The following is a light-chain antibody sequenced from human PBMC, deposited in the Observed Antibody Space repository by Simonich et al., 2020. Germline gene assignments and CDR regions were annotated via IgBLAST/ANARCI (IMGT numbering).Light chain of an antibody. J-gene: IGLJ3*02. V-gene: IGLV2-8*01. CDR1: SSDVGGNTN. CDR3: SSYAGSNNLWV. CDR2: DVK. Sequence: QSALTQPPSESGSPGQSVTISCTGTSSDVGGNTNVSWYQQHPRKAPKLMFYDVKKRPSGIADRFSGCQSGNTASLTVSGLQAEDEADYYCSSYAGSNNLWVFGGGTKLTVL.